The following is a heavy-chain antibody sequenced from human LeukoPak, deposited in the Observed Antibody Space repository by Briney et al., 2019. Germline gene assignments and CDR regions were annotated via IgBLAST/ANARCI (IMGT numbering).Heavy chain of an antibody. CDR3: ARRIPSYGDPWAFDI. V-gene: IGHV4-59*08. D-gene: IGHD4-17*01. CDR2: IYYSGST. J-gene: IGHJ3*02. CDR1: GGSIISYY. Sequence: SETLSLTCTVSGGSIISYYWSWIRQPPGKGLEWIGYIYYSGSTNYNPSLKSRVTISVDTSKNQFSLKLSSVTAADTAVYYCARRIPSYGDPWAFDIWGQGTMVTVSS.